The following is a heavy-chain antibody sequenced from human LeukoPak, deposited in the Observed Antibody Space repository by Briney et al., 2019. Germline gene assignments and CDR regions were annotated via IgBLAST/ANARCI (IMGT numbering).Heavy chain of an antibody. Sequence: SETLSLTCTVSGGSISDYYWSWLPQPPGKGLEWIGYINYSGNTNYNPPLKSRVTISVDTSKNQFSLRLTSVTAADTAVFYCAREGRQDYVYFDYWGQGSLVTVSS. CDR3: AREGRQDYVYFDY. CDR1: GGSISDYY. D-gene: IGHD4-17*01. CDR2: INYSGNT. J-gene: IGHJ4*02. V-gene: IGHV4-59*01.